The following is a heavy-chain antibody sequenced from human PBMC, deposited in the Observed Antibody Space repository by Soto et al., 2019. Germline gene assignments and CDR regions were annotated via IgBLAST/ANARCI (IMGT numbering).Heavy chain of an antibody. CDR2: IYYSGST. CDR3: ARAYDFWSGDPHREPYYFDY. CDR1: GGSISSYY. Sequence: SETLSLTCTVSGGSISSYYWSWIRQPPGKGLEWIGYIYYSGSTNYNPSLKSRVTISVDTSKNQFSLKLSSVTAADTAVYYCARAYDFWSGDPHREPYYFDYWGQGTLVTVS. V-gene: IGHV4-59*01. D-gene: IGHD3-3*01. J-gene: IGHJ4*02.